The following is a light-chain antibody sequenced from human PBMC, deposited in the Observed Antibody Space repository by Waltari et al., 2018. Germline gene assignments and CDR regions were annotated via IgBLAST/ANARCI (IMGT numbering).Light chain of an antibody. CDR2: EVT. J-gene: IGLJ1*01. Sequence: QSALTQPTSASGSPGQSVTLSCTATSSVDAAYNDFSWYQPDPDQTPKLMIYEVTQRPSGVPDRFSGSKSGNTASLTVSGLQAEDEADYYCISYAGNNKYVLGAGTKVTVL. CDR3: ISYAGNNKYV. V-gene: IGLV2-8*01. CDR1: SSVDAAYND.